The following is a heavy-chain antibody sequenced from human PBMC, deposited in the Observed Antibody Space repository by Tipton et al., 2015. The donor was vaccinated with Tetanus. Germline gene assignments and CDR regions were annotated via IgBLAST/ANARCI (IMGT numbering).Heavy chain of an antibody. J-gene: IGHJ4*02. CDR1: GYTFTSYA. CDR3: ARAPNRISRAYDY. CDR2: INTGNGDT. Sequence: QLVQSGPEMKKPGASVKVSCKASGYTFTSYAMHWVRQAPGQSLEWMGWINTGNGDTRYSQRFQGRVTITRDTSAGTAYMELSSLRSEDTAVYYCARAPNRISRAYDYWGQGTQITVSS. D-gene: IGHD1-14*01. V-gene: IGHV1-3*04.